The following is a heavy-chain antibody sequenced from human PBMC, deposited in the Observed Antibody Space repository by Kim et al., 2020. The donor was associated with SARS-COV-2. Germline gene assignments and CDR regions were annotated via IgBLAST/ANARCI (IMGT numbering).Heavy chain of an antibody. CDR2: ISAYNGNT. J-gene: IGHJ2*01. D-gene: IGHD3-22*01. CDR3: ARDPFYDSGGYRQHYWYFDL. CDR1: GYTFTSYG. Sequence: ASVKVSCKASGYTFTSYGVSWVRQAPGQGLEWMGWISAYNGNTNYAQKLQGRVTMTTDTSTSTAYMELRSLRSDDTALYYCARDPFYDSGGYRQHYWYFDLWGRGTLVTVSS. V-gene: IGHV1-18*01.